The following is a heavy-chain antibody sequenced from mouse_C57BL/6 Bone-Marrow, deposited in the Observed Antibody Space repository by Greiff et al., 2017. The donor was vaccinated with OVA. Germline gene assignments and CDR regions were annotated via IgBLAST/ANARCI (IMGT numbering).Heavy chain of an antibody. Sequence: VQLQQSGPVLVKPGASVKMSCEASGYTFTDYYMNWVKQSHGKSLEWIGVINPYNGGTSYNQKFKGKATLTVDKSSSTAYMELNSLTSEDSAVYYCARKVYYDYDGGGYYYAMDYWGQGTSVTVSS. V-gene: IGHV1-19*01. D-gene: IGHD2-4*01. CDR3: ARKVYYDYDGGGYYYAMDY. J-gene: IGHJ4*01. CDR1: GYTFTDYY. CDR2: INPYNGGT.